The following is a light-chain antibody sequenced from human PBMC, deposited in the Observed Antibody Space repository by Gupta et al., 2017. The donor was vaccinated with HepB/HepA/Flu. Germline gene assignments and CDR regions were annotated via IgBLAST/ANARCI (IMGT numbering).Light chain of an antibody. CDR3: QPMYCTPPRLT. Sequence: DIQMTQSPSSLSASVGDRVTITCRASQSISSYLNWYQQKPGKAPKLLIYAASSLQSVVPSMFSGSAAATDVTLTIRSRQPVDFAPYYCQPMYCTPPRLTFRGATKVEIK. J-gene: IGKJ4*01. V-gene: IGKV1-39*01. CDR2: AAS. CDR1: QSISSY.